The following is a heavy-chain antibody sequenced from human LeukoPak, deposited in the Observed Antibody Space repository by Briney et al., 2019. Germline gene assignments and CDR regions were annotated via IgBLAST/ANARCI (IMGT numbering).Heavy chain of an antibody. V-gene: IGHV3-48*03. CDR3: ARDFGKSDEHSGSYY. CDR1: GFTFSSYE. Sequence: GGSLRLSCAASGFTFSSYEMNWVRQAPGKGLEWVSYISSSGSTIYYADSVKGRFTISRDNAKNSLYLQMNSLRAEDTAVYYCARDFGKSDEHSGSYYWGQGTLVTVSS. J-gene: IGHJ4*02. CDR2: ISSSGSTI. D-gene: IGHD1-26*01.